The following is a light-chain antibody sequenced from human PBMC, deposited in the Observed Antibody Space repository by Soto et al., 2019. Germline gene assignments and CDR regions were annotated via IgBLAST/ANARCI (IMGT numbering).Light chain of an antibody. Sequence: EIVLTQSPGTLSLSPGEGATLSCRASQSISRLYLSWYQQKPSQPPRLLIYDGSTRATGIPDRFSGSGSGTDFTLTNSKLEPGDFAVYYCQQYDTSDTWTCGQGTKVEIK. CDR3: QQYDTSDTWT. CDR1: QSISRLY. V-gene: IGKV3-20*01. J-gene: IGKJ1*01. CDR2: DGS.